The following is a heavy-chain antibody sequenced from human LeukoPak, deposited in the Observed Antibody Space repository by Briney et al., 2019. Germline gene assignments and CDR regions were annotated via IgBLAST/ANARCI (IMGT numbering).Heavy chain of an antibody. D-gene: IGHD6-13*01. CDR3: ARAVAAAGIFDY. CDR2: IYYSGST. Sequence: SETLSLTCTASGGSISSYYWSWIRQPPGKGLEWIGYIYYSGSTNYNPSLKSRVTISVDTSKNQFSLKLSSVTAADTAVYYCARAVAAAGIFDYWGQGTLVTVSS. CDR1: GGSISSYY. V-gene: IGHV4-59*01. J-gene: IGHJ4*02.